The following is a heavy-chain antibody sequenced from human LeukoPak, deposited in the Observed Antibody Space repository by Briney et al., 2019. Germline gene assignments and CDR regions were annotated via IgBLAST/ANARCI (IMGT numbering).Heavy chain of an antibody. V-gene: IGHV4-31*03. J-gene: IGHJ4*02. CDR3: ASSSSSSGRFGVDY. CDR1: GGSISSGGYY. D-gene: IGHD6-6*01. Sequence: SQTLSLTCTVSGGSISSGGYYWSWIRQHPGKGLEWIGYIYYSGSTNYNPSLKSRVTISVDTSKNQFSLKLSSVTAADTAVYYCASSSSSSGRFGVDYWGQGTLVTVSS. CDR2: IYYSGST.